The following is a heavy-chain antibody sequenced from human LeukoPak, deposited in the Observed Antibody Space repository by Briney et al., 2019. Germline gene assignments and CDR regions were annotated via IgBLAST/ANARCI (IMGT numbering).Heavy chain of an antibody. Sequence: GGSLRLSCAASGFTFSSYGMSWVRQAPGKGLEWVSSISSSGMYIYYADAVKGRFTISRDNAKNSLYLQMDSLRAEDTAVYYCARDAGYGYDRFDYWGQGTQVTVSS. J-gene: IGHJ4*02. CDR1: GFTFSSYG. CDR2: ISSSGMYI. D-gene: IGHD5-18*01. V-gene: IGHV3-21*01. CDR3: ARDAGYGYDRFDY.